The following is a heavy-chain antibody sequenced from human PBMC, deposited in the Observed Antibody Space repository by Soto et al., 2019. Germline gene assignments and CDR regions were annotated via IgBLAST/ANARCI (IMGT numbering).Heavy chain of an antibody. CDR1: GGSVSPYY. Sequence: QVQLQESPPELVKPSETVSLTCSAPGGSVSPYYWTWVRLPPGQGLKWIAYIYDDGTTNYNPSLKSRVTISLATSKNQFSLRQTAVTAADTAVYYCAGGRHWLDYWGQGTLVTVSS. CDR2: IYDDGTT. D-gene: IGHD6-19*01. V-gene: IGHV4-59*02. CDR3: AGGRHWLDY. J-gene: IGHJ4*02.